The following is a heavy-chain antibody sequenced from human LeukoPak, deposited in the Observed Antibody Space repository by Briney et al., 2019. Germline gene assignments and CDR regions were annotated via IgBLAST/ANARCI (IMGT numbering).Heavy chain of an antibody. CDR1: GYTFTSYY. CDR3: ARGFGWLLPYYYYYGMDV. D-gene: IGHD3-22*01. V-gene: IGHV1-46*01. J-gene: IGHJ6*02. Sequence: ASVKVSCKASGYTFTSYYMHWVRQAPGQGLEWMGIINPSGGSTSYAQKFQGRVTMTRNTSISTAYMELSSLRSEDTAVHYCARGFGWLLPYYYYYGMDVWGQGTTVTVSS. CDR2: INPSGGST.